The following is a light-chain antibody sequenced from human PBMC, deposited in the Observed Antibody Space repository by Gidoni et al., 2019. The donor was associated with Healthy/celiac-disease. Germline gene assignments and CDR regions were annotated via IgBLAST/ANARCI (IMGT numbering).Light chain of an antibody. CDR2: DAS. V-gene: IGKV3D-11*01. Sequence: DIVLTPSPATLSLSPGERAPLSCRASQGVSRYLAWYQQKPGQAPKLLIYDASNRATGIPARFSGXXXGTDFTLTISSLEPEDFAVYYCQQRSXXXXHFGGGTKVEIK. CDR1: QGVSRY. J-gene: IGKJ4*01. CDR3: QQRSXXXXH.